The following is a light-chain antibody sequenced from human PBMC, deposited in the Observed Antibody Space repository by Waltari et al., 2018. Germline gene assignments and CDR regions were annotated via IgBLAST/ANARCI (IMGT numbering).Light chain of an antibody. CDR1: QSISRF. Sequence: EIMLTQSPGTLSLSPGERATVSCRASQSISRFLAWYQQKTGQAPRILIYEEATRATGITDRFRGSGSGTDFSRTNSRLEPEDIAVYYCQKYGSLPATFGQGTKVEIK. CDR3: QKYGSLPAT. V-gene: IGKV3-20*01. CDR2: EEA. J-gene: IGKJ1*01.